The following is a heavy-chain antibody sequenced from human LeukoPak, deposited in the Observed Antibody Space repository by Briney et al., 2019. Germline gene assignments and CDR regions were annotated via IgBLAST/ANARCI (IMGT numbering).Heavy chain of an antibody. D-gene: IGHD3-16*01. J-gene: IGHJ3*02. CDR3: AREPITSGGNDAFDI. CDR1: GGSISSGAYY. CDR2: IYSTGST. V-gene: IGHV4-39*02. Sequence: SETLSLTCIVSGGSISSGAYYWAWLRQPPGKGLEWIGSIYSTGSTYKNPSLKSRVTISIDTSKNQFSLKLNSVTAADTAVFYCAREPITSGGNDAFDIWGQGTMVTVSS.